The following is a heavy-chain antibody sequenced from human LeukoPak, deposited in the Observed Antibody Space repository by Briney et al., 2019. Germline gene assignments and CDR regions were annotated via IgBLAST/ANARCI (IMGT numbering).Heavy chain of an antibody. CDR3: ARDLTTVLT. CDR1: GYTFTGNH. D-gene: IGHD4-17*01. V-gene: IGHV1-69*13. J-gene: IGHJ5*02. CDR2: IIPIFGTA. Sequence: SVKVSCKASGYTFTGNHMHWVRQAPGQGLEWMGGIIPIFGTANYAQKFQGRVTITADESTSTAYMELSSLRSEDTAVYYCARDLTTVLTWGQGTLITVSS.